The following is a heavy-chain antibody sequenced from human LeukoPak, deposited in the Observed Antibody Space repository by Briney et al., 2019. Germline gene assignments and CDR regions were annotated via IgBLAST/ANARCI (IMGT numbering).Heavy chain of an antibody. CDR1: GGSISSSSYY. Sequence: SETLSLTCTVSGGSISSSSYYWGWIRQPPGKGLEWIGSIYYTRSTYYNPSLKSRVTISVDTSKNQFSLKLSSVTAADTAVYYCARARYYYYGMDVWGQGTTVTVSS. CDR2: IYYTRST. CDR3: ARARYYYYGMDV. V-gene: IGHV4-39*07. J-gene: IGHJ6*02.